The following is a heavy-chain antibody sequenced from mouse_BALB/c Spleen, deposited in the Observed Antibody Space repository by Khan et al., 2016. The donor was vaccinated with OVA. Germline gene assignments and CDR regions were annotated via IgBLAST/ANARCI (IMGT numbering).Heavy chain of an antibody. Sequence: LQQPGPELVKPGASVKISCKASGSTFTDYYIYWVKAKPGPGLEWIGWIYPGSVTTKYNEKFQDIATLTGDTSSSAAYMQLRSLTSGDTADYFCAKGHYYGNSFCDYWQRGSTLTLSS. CDR1: GSTFTDYY. CDR3: AKGHYYGNSFCDY. V-gene: IGHV1-84*02. D-gene: IGHD2-1*01. CDR2: IYPGSVTT. J-gene: IGHJ2*01.